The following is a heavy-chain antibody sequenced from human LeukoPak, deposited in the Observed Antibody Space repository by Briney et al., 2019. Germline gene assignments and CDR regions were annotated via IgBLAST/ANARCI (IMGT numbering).Heavy chain of an antibody. J-gene: IGHJ4*02. CDR2: ISSSSSYI. CDR1: GFTFSSYS. V-gene: IGHV3-21*04. Sequence: GGSLRLSCAASGFTFSSYSMNWVRQAPGKGLEWVSSISSSSSYIYYADSVKGRFTISRDNSKNTLYLQMNSLRAEDTAVYYCATGLLRGGYSSHKPYYFDYWGQGTLVTVSS. CDR3: ATGLLRGGYSSHKPYYFDY. D-gene: IGHD5-18*01.